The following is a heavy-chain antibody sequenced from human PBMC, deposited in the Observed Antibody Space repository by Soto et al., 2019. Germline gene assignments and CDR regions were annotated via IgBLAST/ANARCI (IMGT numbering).Heavy chain of an antibody. CDR1: GFSFSSYG. J-gene: IGHJ2*01. CDR3: ASSRQGDGRWYFDL. CDR2: IRFDGSKI. V-gene: IGHV3-33*01. D-gene: IGHD3-16*01. Sequence: QEQLVESGGGVVQPGRSLRLSCAASGFSFSSYGMHWVRQAPGKGLVWLAIIRFDGSKINYADSVKGRFTISRDNSKNMLYLQMNSLRAEDTAVYYCASSRQGDGRWYFDLWGRGTLVTVSS.